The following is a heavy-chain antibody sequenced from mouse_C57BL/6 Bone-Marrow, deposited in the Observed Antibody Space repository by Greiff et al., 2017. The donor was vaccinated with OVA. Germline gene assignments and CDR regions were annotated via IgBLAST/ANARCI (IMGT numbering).Heavy chain of an antibody. D-gene: IGHD2-10*01. CDR2: INYDGSST. J-gene: IGHJ3*01. V-gene: IGHV5-16*01. CDR3: ASLPSFAY. CDR1: GFTFSDYY. Sequence: EVMLVESEGGLVQPGSSMKLSCTASGFTFSDYYMAWVRQVPEKGLEWVANINYDGSSTYYLDSLKSRFIISRDNAKNILYLQMSSLKSEDTATYYCASLPSFAYWGQGTLVTVSA.